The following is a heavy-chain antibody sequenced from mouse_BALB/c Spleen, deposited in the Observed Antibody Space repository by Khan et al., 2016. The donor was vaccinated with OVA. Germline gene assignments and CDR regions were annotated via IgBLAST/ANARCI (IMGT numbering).Heavy chain of an antibody. V-gene: IGHV1-4*01. J-gene: IGHJ4*01. CDR3: ARRTTGYAMDY. D-gene: IGHD2-14*01. CDR2: INPRSSYT. Sequence: VQLKQSGAELARPGASVKMSCKASGYTFTSNTMHWVKQRPGQGLEWIGYINPRSSYTNYNQKFKDKATLTADKSSSTAYMQLSSLTFEDSEDYYCARRTTGYAMDYWGQGTSVTVSS. CDR1: GYTFTSNT.